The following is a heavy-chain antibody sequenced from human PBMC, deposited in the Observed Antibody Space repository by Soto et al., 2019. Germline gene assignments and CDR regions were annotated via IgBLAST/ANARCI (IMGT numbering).Heavy chain of an antibody. J-gene: IGHJ5*01. Sequence: EVQLLGSGGGLVQPGGSLRLSCGASGFTFNSYALRWVRQAPGKGLEWVSAISGSGDSTYYADSVKGRFTTSRDNSKNTLYLQMSSLRVEDTAIYYCAKDSGDTSSWNWFDCWGQGSLVTVSS. CDR2: ISGSGDST. CDR1: GFTFNSYA. V-gene: IGHV3-23*01. D-gene: IGHD6-13*01. CDR3: AKDSGDTSSWNWFDC.